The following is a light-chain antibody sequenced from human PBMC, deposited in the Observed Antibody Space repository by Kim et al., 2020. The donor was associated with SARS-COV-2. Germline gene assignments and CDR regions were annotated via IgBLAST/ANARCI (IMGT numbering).Light chain of an antibody. Sequence: EIVLTQSPGTLSLSPGERATLSCRVSQSVSSSYLAWYQQKPGQAPRLLIYGASSRATGIPDRFSGSGSGTDFTLTISRLEPEDFAVYYCQQYGVSPPLTFGGGTKVDIK. CDR2: GAS. CDR3: QQYGVSPPLT. CDR1: QSVSSSY. V-gene: IGKV3-20*01. J-gene: IGKJ4*01.